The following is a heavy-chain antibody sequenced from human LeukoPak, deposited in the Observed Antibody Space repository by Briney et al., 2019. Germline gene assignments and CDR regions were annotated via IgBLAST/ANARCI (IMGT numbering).Heavy chain of an antibody. Sequence: GGSLRLSCAASGIIFSDYYMSWIRQAPGKGLEWVANMNADGSEKNYFDSVKGRFTISRDNAQDSLYLQMNSLRAEDTAVYYCARDRGYSNFDYWGQGTLLTVSS. J-gene: IGHJ4*02. CDR1: GIIFSDYY. D-gene: IGHD4-11*01. CDR2: MNADGSEK. V-gene: IGHV3-7*01. CDR3: ARDRGYSNFDY.